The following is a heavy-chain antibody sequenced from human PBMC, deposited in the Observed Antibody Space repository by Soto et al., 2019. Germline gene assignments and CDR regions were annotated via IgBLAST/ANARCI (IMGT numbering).Heavy chain of an antibody. Sequence: SETLSLTCSVSVDSVSSGDYYWSWIRQPPGKGLEWIGHVYFSGITNYIPSLKSRLTMSVDTAKNQFSLKLNSVTAADAAVYYCARIPVDTYMIYWSDPWGQGTKVTVSS. CDR2: VYFSGIT. J-gene: IGHJ5*02. CDR1: VDSVSSGDYY. D-gene: IGHD3-16*01. V-gene: IGHV4-61*08. CDR3: ARIPVDTYMIYWSDP.